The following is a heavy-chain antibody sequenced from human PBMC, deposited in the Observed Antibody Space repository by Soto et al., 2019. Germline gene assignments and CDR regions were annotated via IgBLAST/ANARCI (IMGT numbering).Heavy chain of an antibody. CDR3: ARHFVPTIFGVVSRPGYFDY. V-gene: IGHV3-30*03. D-gene: IGHD3-3*01. Sequence: PGGSLRLSCAASGFTFSSYGMHWVRQAPGKGLEWVAVISYDGSNKYYADSVKGRFTISRDNSKNTLYLQMNSLRAEDTAVYYCARHFVPTIFGVVSRPGYFDYWGQGTLVTVSS. J-gene: IGHJ4*02. CDR1: GFTFSSYG. CDR2: ISYDGSNK.